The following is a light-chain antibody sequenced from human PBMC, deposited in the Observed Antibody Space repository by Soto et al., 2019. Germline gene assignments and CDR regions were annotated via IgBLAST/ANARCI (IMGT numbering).Light chain of an antibody. CDR1: QSLLHSDGYNY. V-gene: IGKV2-28*01. J-gene: IGKJ1*01. Sequence: DIVMTQSPLSLPVTPGEPASISCRSSQSLLHSDGYNYLDWYLQKPGQSPXXLIYLGSNRASGVPDRLSGSGSGTDFTLKISRVEAEDVGIYYCMQAQQARTFGQGTKVDIK. CDR3: MQAQQART. CDR2: LGS.